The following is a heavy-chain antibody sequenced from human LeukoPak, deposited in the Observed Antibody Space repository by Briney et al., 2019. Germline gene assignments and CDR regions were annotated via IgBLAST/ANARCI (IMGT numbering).Heavy chain of an antibody. V-gene: IGHV1-24*01. D-gene: IGHD3-22*01. J-gene: IGHJ4*02. CDR1: GYTLTELS. CDR2: FDPEDGET. CDR3: ATDSPYYYDSSGYYGVY. Sequence: VASVKVSCKVSGYTLTELSMHWVRQAPGKGLEWKGGFDPEDGETIYAQKFQGRVTMTEDASTDTAYMELSSLRSEDTAVYYCATDSPYYYDSSGYYGVYWGQGTLVTVSS.